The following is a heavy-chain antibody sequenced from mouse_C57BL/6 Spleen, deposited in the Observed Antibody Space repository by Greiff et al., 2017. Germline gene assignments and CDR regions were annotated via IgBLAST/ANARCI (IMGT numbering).Heavy chain of an antibody. CDR3: ARGIPPAAWFAY. J-gene: IGHJ3*01. CDR2: ISYDGSN. V-gene: IGHV3-6*01. CDR1: GYSITSGYY. Sequence: EVKLQESGPGLVKPSQSLSLTCSVTGYSITSGYYWNWIRQFPGNKLEWMGYISYDGSNNYNPSLKNRISITRDTSKNQFFLKLNSVTTEDTATYYCARGIPPAAWFAYWGQGTLVTVSA.